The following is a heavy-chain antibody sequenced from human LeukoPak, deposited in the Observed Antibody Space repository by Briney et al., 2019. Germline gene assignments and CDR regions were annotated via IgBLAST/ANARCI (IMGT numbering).Heavy chain of an antibody. V-gene: IGHV3-66*01. Sequence: GGSLRLSCAASGFTVSNNFMTWVRQAPGKDLEWLSVIYSDGRTFYADSVKDRFTISRDNSKNTLYLQMNSLRAEDTAVYYCAKLVVVNGTIDYFDYWGQGTLVTVSS. CDR3: AKLVVVNGTIDYFDY. D-gene: IGHD2-15*01. CDR1: GFTVSNNF. J-gene: IGHJ4*02. CDR2: IYSDGRT.